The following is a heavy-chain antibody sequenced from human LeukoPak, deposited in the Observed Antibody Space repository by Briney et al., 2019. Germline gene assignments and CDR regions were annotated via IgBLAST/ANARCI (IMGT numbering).Heavy chain of an antibody. J-gene: IGHJ4*02. CDR1: GFTFSNAW. V-gene: IGHV3-23*01. D-gene: IGHD1-26*01. CDR2: ISGSGGST. Sequence: PGGSLRLSCAASGFTFSNAWMNWVRQAPGKGLEWVSAISGSGGSTYYADSVKGRFTISRDNSKNTLYLQMNSLRAEDTAVYYCAKGNEWELLRYFDYWGQGTLVTVSS. CDR3: AKGNEWELLRYFDY.